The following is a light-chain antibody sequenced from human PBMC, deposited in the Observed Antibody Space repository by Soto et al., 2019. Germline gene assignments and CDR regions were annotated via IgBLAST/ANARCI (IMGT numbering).Light chain of an antibody. CDR2: AAS. J-gene: IGKJ4*01. CDR1: QSISSY. V-gene: IGKV1-39*01. Sequence: DIQMTQSPSSLSASVGDRVTITCRASQSISSYLNWYQQKPGKAPKLLIYAASSLQSGVPSRFSGSGSGTAITLTIISLQPEDFATYYCQQSYSTPRLTFGGGTKVEIK. CDR3: QQSYSTPRLT.